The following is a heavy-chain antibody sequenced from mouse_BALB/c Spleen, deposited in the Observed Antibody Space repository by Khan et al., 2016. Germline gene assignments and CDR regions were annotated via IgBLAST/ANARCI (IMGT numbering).Heavy chain of an antibody. Sequence: QVQLKQSGAELVRPGASVTLSCKASGYRFSDYEMHWVKQTPVHGLEWIGAIDPETGGTAYNQKFQGKATLTADKSSTTAFMQLRSLTSEDSAVYFCTRLGFDYWGQGTTLTVSS. CDR2: IDPETGGT. CDR1: GYRFSDYE. D-gene: IGHD4-1*01. V-gene: IGHV1-15*01. CDR3: TRLGFDY. J-gene: IGHJ2*01.